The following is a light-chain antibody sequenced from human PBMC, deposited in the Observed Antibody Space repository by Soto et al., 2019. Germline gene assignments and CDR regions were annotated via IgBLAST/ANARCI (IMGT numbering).Light chain of an antibody. CDR2: DAS. J-gene: IGKJ1*01. Sequence: EIVLTQSPGTLSLSPGDRATLSCWASQSVSGYLAWYQQKLGQPPRLLIYDASIRAGGIPARFSGSGSGTQFTLTISSLQSEDFAVYHCQQYNNWPPWTFGQGTKVDNK. V-gene: IGKV3D-15*01. CDR1: QSVSGY. CDR3: QQYNNWPPWT.